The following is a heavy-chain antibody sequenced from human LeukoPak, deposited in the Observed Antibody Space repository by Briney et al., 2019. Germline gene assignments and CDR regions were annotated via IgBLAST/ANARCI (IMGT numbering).Heavy chain of an antibody. CDR2: IYYSGST. CDR3: ARHLGSVVVATYYFDY. D-gene: IGHD2-15*01. CDR1: GGSISSYY. Sequence: SETLSLTCTVSGGSISSYYWSWIRQPPGKGLEWIGYIYYSGSTYYNPSLKSRVTISVDTSKNQFSLKLSSVTAADTAVYYCARHLGSVVVATYYFDYWGQGTLVTVSS. V-gene: IGHV4-59*08. J-gene: IGHJ4*02.